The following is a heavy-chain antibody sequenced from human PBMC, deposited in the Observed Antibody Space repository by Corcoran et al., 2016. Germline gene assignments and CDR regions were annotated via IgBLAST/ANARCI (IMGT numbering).Heavy chain of an antibody. Sequence: EVQLVQSGAEVKKPGESLKISCKGSGYSFTSYWIGWVRQMPGKGLEWMGIIYPGDSDTRYSPSFQGQVTISADKSISTAYLQGSSLKASDTAMYYCARLNYYDSTHRPGAFDIWGQGTMVTVSS. CDR3: ARLNYYDSTHRPGAFDI. J-gene: IGHJ3*02. V-gene: IGHV5-51*01. D-gene: IGHD3-22*01. CDR2: IYPGDSDT. CDR1: GYSFTSYW.